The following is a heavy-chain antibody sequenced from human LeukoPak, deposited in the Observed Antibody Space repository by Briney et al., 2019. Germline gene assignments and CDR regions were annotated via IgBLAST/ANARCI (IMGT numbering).Heavy chain of an antibody. Sequence: PSETLSLTCTVSGGSISSYYWSWSRQPPGRGLEWIGYIYYSGSTNYNPSLKSRVTISVDTSKNQFSLKLSSVTAADTAVYYCARDYYYYMDVWGKGTTVTVSS. V-gene: IGHV4-59*01. CDR2: IYYSGST. J-gene: IGHJ6*03. CDR1: GGSISSYY. CDR3: ARDYYYYMDV.